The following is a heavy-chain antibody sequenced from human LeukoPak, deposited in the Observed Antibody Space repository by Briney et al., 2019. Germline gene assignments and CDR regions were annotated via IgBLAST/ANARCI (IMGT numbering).Heavy chain of an antibody. V-gene: IGHV3-53*01. J-gene: IGHJ4*02. CDR3: ARAFGYDWRLDY. Sequence: GGSLRLSCAASGITVSSSYLSWVRQAPGKGLEWVSLIYSGGSTYYADSVKGRFTVSRDNSKNTLYLQMDSLRAGDTAVYYCARAFGYDWRLDYWGQGTLVTVSS. D-gene: IGHD5-12*01. CDR2: IYSGGST. CDR1: GITVSSSY.